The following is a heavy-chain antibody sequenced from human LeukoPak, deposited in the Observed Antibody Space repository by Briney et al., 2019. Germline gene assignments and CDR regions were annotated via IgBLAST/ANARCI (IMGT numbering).Heavy chain of an antibody. CDR1: GFTFDDYG. CDR3: ARVFPSGSSGYSAFDY. D-gene: IGHD3-22*01. V-gene: IGHV3-20*04. Sequence: GGSLRLSCAASGFTFDDYGMSWVRQAPGKGLQWVSGINWNGGSTGYAASAKGRFTISRDNAKNSLYLQMNSLRAEDTALYYCARVFPSGSSGYSAFDYWGQGTLVTVSS. CDR2: INWNGGST. J-gene: IGHJ4*02.